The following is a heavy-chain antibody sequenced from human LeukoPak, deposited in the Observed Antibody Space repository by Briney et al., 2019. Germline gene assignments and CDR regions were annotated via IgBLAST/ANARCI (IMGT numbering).Heavy chain of an antibody. CDR3: AREEGIAAAGMGSPNAFDI. CDR1: GGSISSSNW. J-gene: IGHJ3*02. Sequence: SETLSLTCAVSGGSISSSNWWSWVRQPPGKGLEWIGEIYHSGSTNYNPSLKSRVTISVDKSKNQFSLKLSSVTAADTAVYYCAREEGIAAAGMGSPNAFDIWGQGTMVTVSS. V-gene: IGHV4-4*02. D-gene: IGHD6-13*01. CDR2: IYHSGST.